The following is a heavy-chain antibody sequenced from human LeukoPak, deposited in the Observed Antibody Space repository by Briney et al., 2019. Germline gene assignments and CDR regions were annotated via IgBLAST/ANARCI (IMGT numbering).Heavy chain of an antibody. J-gene: IGHJ3*02. V-gene: IGHV3-23*01. CDR3: ARDHLAAAHHAFDI. Sequence: GGSLRLSCAASGFTFSIYGMNWVRQSPGKGLEWVSGIGGSGDRTYYADSVKGRFTISRDNSKNTLYLQMNSLRAEDTAVYYCARDHLAAAHHAFDIWGQGTMVTVSS. D-gene: IGHD6-13*01. CDR1: GFTFSIYG. CDR2: IGGSGDRT.